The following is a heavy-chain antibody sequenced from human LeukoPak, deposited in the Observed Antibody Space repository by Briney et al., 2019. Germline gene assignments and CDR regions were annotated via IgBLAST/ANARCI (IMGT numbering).Heavy chain of an antibody. CDR2: IYYSRST. CDR3: ARHKSLAYCGGDCPDAFDI. CDR1: GGSISSYY. J-gene: IGHJ3*02. D-gene: IGHD2-21*02. Sequence: PSETLSLTCTVPGGSISSYYWSWIRQPPGKGLEWIGYIYYSRSTNYNPSLKSRVIISVDTSKNQFSLKLSSVTAADTDVYYCARHKSLAYCGGDCPDAFDIWGQGTMVTVSS. V-gene: IGHV4-59*08.